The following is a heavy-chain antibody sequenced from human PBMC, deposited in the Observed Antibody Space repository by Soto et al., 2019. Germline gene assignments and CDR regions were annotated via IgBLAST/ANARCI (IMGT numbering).Heavy chain of an antibody. V-gene: IGHV3-15*01. D-gene: IGHD3-10*01. Sequence: PGGSLRLSCAASGFTFSNAWMSWVRQAPGKGLEWVGRIKSKTDGGTTDYAAPVKGRFTISRDDSKNTLYLQMNSLKTEDTAVYYCTTDPGALWFGELFDYWGQGTLVTVSS. CDR1: GFTFSNAW. J-gene: IGHJ4*02. CDR2: IKSKTDGGTT. CDR3: TTDPGALWFGELFDY.